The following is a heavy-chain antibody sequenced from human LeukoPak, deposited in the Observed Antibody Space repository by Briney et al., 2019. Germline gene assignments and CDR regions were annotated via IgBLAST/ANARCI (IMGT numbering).Heavy chain of an antibody. CDR1: GFTFSSFA. J-gene: IGHJ4*02. D-gene: IGHD1-26*01. V-gene: IGHV3-21*01. CDR3: TSELGIVGGRRNDC. Sequence: TGGSLRLSCAASGFTFSSFAMHWVRQAPGKGLEWVASISSSSDFMAYADSVRGRFAISRDNARNSLYLQMNSLRADDTGLYYCTSELGIVGGRRNDCWGQGTLVTVSS. CDR2: ISSSSDFM.